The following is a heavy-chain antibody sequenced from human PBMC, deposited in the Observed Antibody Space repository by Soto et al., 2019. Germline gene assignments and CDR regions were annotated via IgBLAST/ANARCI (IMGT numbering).Heavy chain of an antibody. V-gene: IGHV3-23*01. CDR3: AKYPSADILTGEYRDYFDH. Sequence: PGGSLRLSCAASGFTFRSFAVSWVRQAPGKGLEWVSGIRDSGDTTYYADSVKGRFTISRDNSKNTLYLQMNSLRAEDTAVYYSAKYPSADILTGEYRDYFDHWGQGTLVTVSS. J-gene: IGHJ4*02. CDR1: GFTFRSFA. D-gene: IGHD3-9*01. CDR2: IRDSGDTT.